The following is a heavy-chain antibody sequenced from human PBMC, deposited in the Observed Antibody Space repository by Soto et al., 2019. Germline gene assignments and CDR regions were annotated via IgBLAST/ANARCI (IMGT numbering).Heavy chain of an antibody. CDR2: ISAYNGNT. D-gene: IGHD1-26*01. CDR1: GYTFTSYG. J-gene: IGHJ3*02. CDR3: ARDPGGSYQLDRNDAFDI. Sequence: QVQLVQSGAEVKKPGASVKVSCKASGYTFTSYGISWVRQAPGQGLEWMGWISAYNGNTNYAQKLQGRVTMTTDTSTSTAYMELRSLRSDDTAVYYWARDPGGSYQLDRNDAFDIWGQGTMVTVSS. V-gene: IGHV1-18*01.